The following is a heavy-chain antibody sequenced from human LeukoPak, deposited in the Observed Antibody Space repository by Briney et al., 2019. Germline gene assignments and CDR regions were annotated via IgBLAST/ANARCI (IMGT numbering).Heavy chain of an antibody. J-gene: IGHJ4*02. CDR3: ARDYYDSSGVKFDY. CDR1: GFTFSSYS. Sequence: PGRSLRLSCAASGFTFSSYSMNWVRQAPGKGLEWVSYISSSSNTIYYADSVKGRFTISRDNAKNSLYLQMNSLRAEDTAVYYCARDYYDSSGVKFDYWGQGTLVTVSS. D-gene: IGHD3-22*01. V-gene: IGHV3-48*04. CDR2: ISSSSNTI.